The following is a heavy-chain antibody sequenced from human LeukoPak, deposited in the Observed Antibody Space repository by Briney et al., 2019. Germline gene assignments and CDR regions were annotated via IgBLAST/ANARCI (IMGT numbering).Heavy chain of an antibody. CDR1: GFTFSSYA. CDR2: ISGSGGST. D-gene: IGHD6-25*01. V-gene: IGHV3-23*01. Sequence: GGSLRLSCAASGFTFSSYAMSWVRQAPGKGLEWASGISGSGGSTYYGDPVKGRFTISRDNSKNTLDLQMNSLRAEDTAVYYCARGPQRAYWGQGTLVTVSS. J-gene: IGHJ4*02. CDR3: ARGPQRAY.